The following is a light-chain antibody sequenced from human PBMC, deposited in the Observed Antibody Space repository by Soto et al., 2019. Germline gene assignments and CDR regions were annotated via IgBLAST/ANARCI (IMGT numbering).Light chain of an antibody. CDR2: GAS. V-gene: IGKV3-20*01. J-gene: IGKJ1*01. CDR3: QQYGSSPTT. CDR1: QSVSSSY. Sequence: EIVLTQSPGTLSLSPGEIASLSCSASQSVSSSYLAWYQQKPGQAPRLLIYGASSRATGIPDRFSGSGSGTDFTLTISRLEPEDFAVYYCQQYGSSPTTFGQGTKVDI.